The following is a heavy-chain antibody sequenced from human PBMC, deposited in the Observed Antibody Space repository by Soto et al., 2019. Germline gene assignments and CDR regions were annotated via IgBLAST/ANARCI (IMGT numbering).Heavy chain of an antibody. J-gene: IGHJ1*01. D-gene: IGHD3-22*01. CDR2: ISSSSNTI. CDR3: AKVGDSSGYAKYFQH. V-gene: IGHV3-48*01. Sequence: PGGSLRLSCAASGFTFSSYSMNWVRQAPGKGLQWISYISSSSNTIYYADSVKGRFTISRDYAKNTLYLQMTSLRAEDTAVYYCAKVGDSSGYAKYFQHWGQGTLVTVSS. CDR1: GFTFSSYS.